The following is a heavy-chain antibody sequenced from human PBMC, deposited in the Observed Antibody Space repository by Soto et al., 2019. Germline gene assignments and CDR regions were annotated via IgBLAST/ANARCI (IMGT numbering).Heavy chain of an antibody. CDR1: GGAISSYY. V-gene: IGHV4-59*01. Sequence: SETLSLTCTVSGGAISSYYWSWIRQPPGKGLEWIGYIYYSGSTNYNPSLKSRVTISVDTSKNQFSLKLSSVTAADTAVYYCARDRSGAAAETRWFDPWGQGTQVTVSS. CDR3: ARDRSGAAAETRWFDP. CDR2: IYYSGST. J-gene: IGHJ5*02. D-gene: IGHD6-13*01.